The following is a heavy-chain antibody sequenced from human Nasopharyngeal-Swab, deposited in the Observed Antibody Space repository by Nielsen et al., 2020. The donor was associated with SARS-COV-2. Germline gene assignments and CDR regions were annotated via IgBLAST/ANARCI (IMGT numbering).Heavy chain of an antibody. J-gene: IGHJ4*02. CDR1: GFTFSGSS. CDR3: TRLPAETSTFY. D-gene: IGHD2-2*01. CDR2: IRPKDKNYAT. Sequence: GESLKIPCAASGFTFSGSSMHWVRQASGKGLEWVGRIRPKDKNYATVYAASVKDRFTISRDDAKNTTYLQMNSLKTEDTAVYYCTRLPAETSTFYWGQGTLVTVSS. V-gene: IGHV3-73*01.